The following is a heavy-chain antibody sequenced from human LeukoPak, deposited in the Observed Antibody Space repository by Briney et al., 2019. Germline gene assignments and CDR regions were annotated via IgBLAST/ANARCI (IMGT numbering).Heavy chain of an antibody. J-gene: IGHJ4*02. Sequence: PGGSLRLSCAASGFTFSSYGMHWVRQAPGKGLEWVAFIRYDGSNKYYADSVKGRFTISRDNSKNTLYLQMNSLRAEDTAVYYCARDQGILARQIGYWGQGTLVTVSS. CDR2: IRYDGSNK. CDR1: GFTFSSYG. CDR3: ARDQGILARQIGY. V-gene: IGHV3-30*02. D-gene: IGHD6-6*01.